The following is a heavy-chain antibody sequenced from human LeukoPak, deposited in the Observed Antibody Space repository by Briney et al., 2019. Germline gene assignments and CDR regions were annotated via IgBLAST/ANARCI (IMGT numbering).Heavy chain of an antibody. V-gene: IGHV3-15*01. J-gene: IGHJ5*02. CDR2: IKSKTDGATT. CDR1: GFTFSNAC. D-gene: IGHD4-11*01. CDR3: ATRSHDYRNLGGSA. Sequence: GGSLRLSCAASGFTFSNACMNWVRQAPGKGLEWVGRIKSKTDGATTDYAAPVKGRFTISRDDSKNTLYLQMNSLRTEDTAVYFCATRSHDYRNLGGSAWGQGTLVTVSS.